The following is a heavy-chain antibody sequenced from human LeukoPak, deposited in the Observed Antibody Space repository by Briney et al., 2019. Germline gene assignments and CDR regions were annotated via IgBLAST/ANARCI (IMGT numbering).Heavy chain of an antibody. D-gene: IGHD3-10*02. CDR2: ITGSGGTT. CDR3: AELGITMIGGV. CDR1: GFTFSSYG. Sequence: GGTLRLSCAASGFTFSSYGMSWVRQAPGKGLEWVSAITGSGGTTYYADSVKGRFTISRDNAKNSLYLQMNSLRAEDTAVYYCAELGITMIGGVWGKGTTVTISS. J-gene: IGHJ6*04. V-gene: IGHV3-23*01.